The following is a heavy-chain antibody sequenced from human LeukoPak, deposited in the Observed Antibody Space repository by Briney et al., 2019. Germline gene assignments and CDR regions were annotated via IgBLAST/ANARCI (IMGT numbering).Heavy chain of an antibody. D-gene: IGHD3-22*01. Sequence: GESLKISCTGSGYNFTHYWIAWVRQMPGKGLEWMGIIYPGDSDTIYSPSFQAQVTISADKSISSAYLQWSSLAASDTATYYCARRLTDSNASETPGSYFDVWGQGTLVTVSS. CDR2: IYPGDSDT. CDR3: ARRLTDSNASETPGSYFDV. V-gene: IGHV5-51*01. J-gene: IGHJ4*02. CDR1: GYNFTHYW.